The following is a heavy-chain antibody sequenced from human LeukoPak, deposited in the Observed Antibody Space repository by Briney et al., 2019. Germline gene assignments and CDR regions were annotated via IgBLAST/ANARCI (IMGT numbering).Heavy chain of an antibody. V-gene: IGHV1-18*01. CDR2: ISAYNGNT. CDR1: LYSFTCYG. J-gene: IGHJ4*02. CDR3: ARDCDRSGYYCY. D-gene: IGHD3-22*01. Sequence: SSVKVSCKASLYSFTCYGISWVRQAPGQGLEWMGWISAYNGNTNYAQKLQGRVTLTTDTYTSTDSMELRSQRYDDTAVSFCARDCDRSGYYCYWGQGTLVTVSS.